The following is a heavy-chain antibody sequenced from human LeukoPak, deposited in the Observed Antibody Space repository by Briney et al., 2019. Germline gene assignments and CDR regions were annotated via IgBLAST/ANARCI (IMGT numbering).Heavy chain of an antibody. CDR1: GFTVSSNY. CDR3: AKVKGIYDFWSGYSLNFDY. D-gene: IGHD3-3*01. Sequence: GGSLRLSCAASGFTVSSNYMSWVRQAPGKGLEWVAVISYDGSNKYYADSVKGRFTISRDNSKNTLYLQMNSLRAEDTAVYYCAKVKGIYDFWSGYSLNFDYWGQGTLVTVSS. J-gene: IGHJ4*02. CDR2: ISYDGSNK. V-gene: IGHV3-30*18.